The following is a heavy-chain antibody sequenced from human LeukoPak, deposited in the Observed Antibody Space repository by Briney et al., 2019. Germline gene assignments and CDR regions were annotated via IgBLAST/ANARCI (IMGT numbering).Heavy chain of an antibody. D-gene: IGHD3-22*01. CDR2: ISWDGDTT. Sequence: GGSLRLSCAASGFTFDDYIMHWARHAPGKGLEWVSLISWDGDTTYYADSVKGRFTISRDNSKNSQYLQMNSLRIEDTALYFCAKGRGLIGGAFDIWGRGTMVTVSS. V-gene: IGHV3-43*01. J-gene: IGHJ3*02. CDR3: AKGRGLIGGAFDI. CDR1: GFTFDDYI.